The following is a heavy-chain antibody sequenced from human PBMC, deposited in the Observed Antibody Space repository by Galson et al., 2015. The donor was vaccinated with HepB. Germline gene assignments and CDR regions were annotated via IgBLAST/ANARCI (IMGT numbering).Heavy chain of an antibody. CDR3: TRAGDGGAFNI. CDR2: IRSYANNYAT. CDR1: GFTFSGSA. V-gene: IGHV3-73*01. Sequence: SLRLSCAASGFTFSGSAIHWVRQASGKGLEWVGRIRSYANNYATGYATSVKGRFTISRDDSKDTASLQMNSLKTEDTAVYYCTRAGDGGAFNIWGQGTVVTVSS. D-gene: IGHD3-16*01. J-gene: IGHJ3*02.